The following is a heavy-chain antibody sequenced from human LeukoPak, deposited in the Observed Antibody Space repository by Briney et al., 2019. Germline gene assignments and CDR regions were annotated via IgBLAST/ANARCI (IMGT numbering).Heavy chain of an antibody. J-gene: IGHJ3*02. CDR2: IYYSGST. CDR1: GGSISSSSYY. D-gene: IGHD2-2*02. V-gene: IGHV4-39*01. Sequence: KASETLSLTCTVSGGSISSSSYYWGWIRQPPGKGLEWIGSIYYSGSTYYNPSLKSRVTISVDTSKNQFSLKLSSVTAADTAVYYCARHGEYQLLYRRSGAFDIWGQGTKVTVSS. CDR3: ARHGEYQLLYRRSGAFDI.